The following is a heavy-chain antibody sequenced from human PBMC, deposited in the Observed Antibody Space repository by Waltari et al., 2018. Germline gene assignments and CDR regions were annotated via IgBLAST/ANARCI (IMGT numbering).Heavy chain of an antibody. CDR2: IYHSGST. J-gene: IGHJ6*02. Sequence: QVQLQESGPGLVQPSETLSLTCAVSGYSISSGYYWSLIRQHPGKGLEWIGSIYHSGSTNYNPSLKSRVTISVDTSKNQFSLKLSSVTAADTAVYYCAREDDYYYYGMDVWGQGTTVTVSS. V-gene: IGHV4-38-2*02. CDR1: GYSISSGYY. CDR3: AREDDYYYYGMDV.